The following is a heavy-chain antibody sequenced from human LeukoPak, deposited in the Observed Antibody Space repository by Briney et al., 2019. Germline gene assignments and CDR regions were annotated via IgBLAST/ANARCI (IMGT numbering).Heavy chain of an antibody. D-gene: IGHD3-9*01. CDR2: IIPIFGTA. CDR3: ASTYYDILTGYYSGYYYYYMDV. CDR1: GYTFTSYA. J-gene: IGHJ6*03. V-gene: IGHV1-69*06. Sequence: ASVKVSCKASGYTFTSYAMNWVRQAPGQGLEWMGGIIPIFGTANYAQKFQGRVTITADKSTRTAYMELSSLRSEDTAVYYCASTYYDILTGYYSGYYYYYMDVWGKGTTVTVSS.